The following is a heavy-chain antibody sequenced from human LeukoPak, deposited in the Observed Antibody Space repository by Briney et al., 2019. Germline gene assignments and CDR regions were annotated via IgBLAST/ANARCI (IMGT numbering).Heavy chain of an antibody. CDR3: ARSLVGAPTPFDY. J-gene: IGHJ4*02. CDR2: ISSSSSTI. CDR1: GFTFSSYS. D-gene: IGHD1-26*01. V-gene: IGHV3-48*01. Sequence: GGSLRLSCAASGFTFSSYSMNWVRQAPGKGLEWVSYISSSSSTIYYADSVKGRFTISRDNAKNSLYLQMNSLRAEDTAVYYCARSLVGAPTPFDYWGQGTLVTVSS.